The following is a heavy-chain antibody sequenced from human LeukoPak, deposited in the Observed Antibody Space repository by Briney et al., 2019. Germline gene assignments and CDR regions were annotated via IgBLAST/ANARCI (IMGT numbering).Heavy chain of an antibody. Sequence: GGSLRLSCAASGFMFSDYWMSWVRQTPGKGLEWVANVKQDESDKWYVDSVKGRFTISRDNAKSSLYLQMNSLRDEDTAVYYCARDSGYEGFYYYGMDVWGQGTTVTVSS. J-gene: IGHJ6*02. D-gene: IGHD2-2*01. V-gene: IGHV3-7*01. CDR3: ARDSGYEGFYYYGMDV. CDR1: GFMFSDYW. CDR2: VKQDESDK.